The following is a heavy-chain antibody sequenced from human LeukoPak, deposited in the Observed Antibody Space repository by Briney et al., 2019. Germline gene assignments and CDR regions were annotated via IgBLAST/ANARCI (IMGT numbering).Heavy chain of an antibody. V-gene: IGHV3-30*04. Sequence: PGGSLRLSCAASGFTFSSYAMHWVRQAPGKGLEWVAVISYDGSNKYYADSVKGRFTISRDNSKNTPYLQMNSLRAEDTAVYYCARDRFYRSRAAGNWFDPWGQGTLVTVSS. CDR3: ARDRFYRSRAAGNWFDP. CDR2: ISYDGSNK. CDR1: GFTFSSYA. D-gene: IGHD6-13*01. J-gene: IGHJ5*02.